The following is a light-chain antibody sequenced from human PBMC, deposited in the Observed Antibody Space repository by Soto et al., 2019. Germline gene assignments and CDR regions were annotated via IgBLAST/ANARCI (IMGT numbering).Light chain of an antibody. V-gene: IGLV2-18*02. CDR2: EVS. CDR3: RSFTTSSTYV. CDR1: SSDVGGYNR. Sequence: QSALTQPPSVSGSPGQSVTISCTGTSSDVGGYNRVSWYQQPPDTAPKVMIYEVSNRPSGVPDRFSGSKSGNTASLTISGLQAEDEADYYCRSFTTSSTYVFGTGTKVTVL. J-gene: IGLJ1*01.